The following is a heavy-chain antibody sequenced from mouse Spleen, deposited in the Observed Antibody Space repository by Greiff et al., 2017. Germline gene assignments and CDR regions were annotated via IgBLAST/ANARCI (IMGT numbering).Heavy chain of an antibody. CDR1: GFTFSDYG. V-gene: IGHV5-17*01. D-gene: IGHD2-4*01. CDR3: AREDFSYDYYGAFAY. CDR2: ISSGSSTI. J-gene: IGHJ3*01. Sequence: EVKLVESGGGLVKPGGSLKLSCAASGFTFSDYGMHWVRQAPEKGLEWVAYISSGSSTIYFADTVKGRFTISSNNAKNTLFLQMTSLRSEDTAMYYCAREDFSYDYYGAFAYWGQGTLVTVSA.